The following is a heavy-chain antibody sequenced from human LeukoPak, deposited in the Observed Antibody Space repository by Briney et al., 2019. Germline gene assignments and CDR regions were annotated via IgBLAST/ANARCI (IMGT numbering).Heavy chain of an antibody. V-gene: IGHV4-59*08. CDR3: ARLVVRPSWFGESEDLFDY. J-gene: IGHJ4*02. CDR1: GGSISSYY. CDR2: IYYSGST. Sequence: SETLSLTCTVSGGSISSYYWSWIRQPPGKGLEWIGYIYYSGSTNYNPSLKSRVTISVDTSKNQFSLKLSSVTAADTAVYYCARLVVRPSWFGESEDLFDYWGQGTLVTVSS. D-gene: IGHD3-10*01.